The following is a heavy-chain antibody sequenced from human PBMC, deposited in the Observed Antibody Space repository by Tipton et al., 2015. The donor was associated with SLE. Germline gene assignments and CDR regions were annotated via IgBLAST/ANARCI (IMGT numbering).Heavy chain of an antibody. Sequence: QVQLVQSGAEVKKPGSSVKVSCKSSGGTFRSYSISWVRQAPGQGLEWMGGITPMPIFATPKYARNFQDRVTITADAFANTVYMEVSSLSSEDTAVYFCARDTGLTSTWSNWDYFDVWGQGTLVTVSS. D-gene: IGHD1/OR15-1a*01. CDR2: ITPMPIFATP. V-gene: IGHV1-69*01. CDR1: GGTFRSYS. CDR3: ARDTGLTSTWSNWDYFDV. J-gene: IGHJ4*02.